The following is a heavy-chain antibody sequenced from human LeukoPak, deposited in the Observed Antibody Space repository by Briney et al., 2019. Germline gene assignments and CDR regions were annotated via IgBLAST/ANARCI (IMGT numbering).Heavy chain of an antibody. J-gene: IGHJ4*02. V-gene: IGHV3-66*01. D-gene: IGHD3-3*01. CDR1: GFTVSSNY. CDR2: IYSGGST. Sequence: GGSLRLSCAASGFTVSSNYMSWVRQAPGKGLEWVSVIYSGGSTYYADSVKGRFTISRDNSKNTLYLQMNSLRAEDTAVYYCAKTRSFYDFWSGDYWGQGTLVTVSS. CDR3: AKTRSFYDFWSGDY.